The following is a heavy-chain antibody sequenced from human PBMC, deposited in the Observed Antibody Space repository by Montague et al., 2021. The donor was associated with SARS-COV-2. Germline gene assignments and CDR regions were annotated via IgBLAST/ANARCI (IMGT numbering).Heavy chain of an antibody. J-gene: IGHJ4*01. CDR3: ARHLNYRDYGGDDY. D-gene: IGHD4-17*01. CDR2: IYYSGGS. V-gene: IGHV4-39*01. Sequence: SETLSLTCSVSGGSISSSSYFWGRIRQPPGKGLEWIGSIYYSGGSYSHSSLKSGVTISVDTSKNQFSLKLSFVTAADTAVYYCARHLNYRDYGGDDYWGPGTLITVSS. CDR1: GGSISSSSYF.